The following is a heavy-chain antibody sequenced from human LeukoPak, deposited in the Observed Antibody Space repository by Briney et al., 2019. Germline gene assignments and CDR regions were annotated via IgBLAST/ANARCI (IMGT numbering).Heavy chain of an antibody. V-gene: IGHV3-48*03. CDR2: ISSSGSTT. CDR1: GFTFSSYE. Sequence: GGSLRLSCAASGFTFSSYEMNWVRQAPGKGLEWVSYISSSGSTTYYADSMKGRFTISRDNAKNSLYLQMNSLRAEDTAVYYCARSPAGANYYLDVWGKGTTVTISS. D-gene: IGHD1-14*01. CDR3: ARSPAGANYYLDV. J-gene: IGHJ6*03.